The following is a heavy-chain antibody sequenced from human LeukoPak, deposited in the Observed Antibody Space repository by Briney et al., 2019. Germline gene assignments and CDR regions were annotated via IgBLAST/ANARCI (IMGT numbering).Heavy chain of an antibody. CDR1: GGAINRRNYY. CDR2: IYHSGTT. J-gene: IGHJ4*02. D-gene: IGHD3-22*01. V-gene: IGHV4-39*07. Sequence: PSETLSLTCTVVGGAINRRNYYWGWIRQSPGKGLEWIGYIYHSGTTTYNPSLNGRVTMSVDTSKNLLSLTLTSVTAADTAVYYRARDRRTSWYYDSSDYWGQGTLVTVSS. CDR3: ARDRRTSWYYDSSDY.